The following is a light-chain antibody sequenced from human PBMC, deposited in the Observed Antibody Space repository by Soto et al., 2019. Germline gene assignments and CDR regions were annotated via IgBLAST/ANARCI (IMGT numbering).Light chain of an antibody. Sequence: QSVLTQPASVSGAPGQRVSISCTGSTSNIGAPYDVHWYQHLPGTAPKLLIYGDNNRPSGVPDRFSGSKSGNTASLTISGLQAEDEGDYYCCSYAGSYNIYLFGTGTKVTVL. CDR3: CSYAGSYNIYL. CDR1: TSNIGAPYD. V-gene: IGLV1-40*01. J-gene: IGLJ1*01. CDR2: GDN.